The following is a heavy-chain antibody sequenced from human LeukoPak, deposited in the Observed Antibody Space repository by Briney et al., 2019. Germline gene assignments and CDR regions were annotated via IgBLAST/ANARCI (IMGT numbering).Heavy chain of an antibody. CDR1: GFTLRNHW. D-gene: IGHD6-6*01. CDR3: ARDQRVTGRPDIDY. CDR2: ISSDGSST. Sequence: GGSLRLSCAASGFTLRNHWMHWVRQTPGKGAVWDSAISSDGSSTTYADSVKGRFTISRDNAKNTLYLQMNNLRAEDTAMYYCARDQRVTGRPDIDYWGQGTLVIVSS. V-gene: IGHV3-74*03. J-gene: IGHJ4*02.